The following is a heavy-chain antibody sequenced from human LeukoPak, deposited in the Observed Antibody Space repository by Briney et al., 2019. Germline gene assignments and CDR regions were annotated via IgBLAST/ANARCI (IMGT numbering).Heavy chain of an antibody. CDR3: ARGWRSVDF. CDR2: ISASGGTT. D-gene: IGHD3-16*01. CDR1: GFTFSSYA. J-gene: IGHJ4*02. V-gene: IGHV3-23*01. Sequence: PGGSLRLSCAASGFTFSSYAMSWVRQAPGKGLEWVSVISASGGTTYYADSVKGRFTISRDNSKNTLYLQMNSLRAKDTAVYYCARGWRSVDFWGQGTLVTVSS.